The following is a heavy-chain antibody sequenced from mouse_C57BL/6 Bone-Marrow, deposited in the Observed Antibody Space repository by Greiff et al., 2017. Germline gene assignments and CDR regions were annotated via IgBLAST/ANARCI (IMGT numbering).Heavy chain of an antibody. CDR1: GYSFTGYY. Sequence: VQLQQSGPELVKPGASVKISCKASGYSFTGYYMNWVKQSPEKSLEWIGEINPSTGGTTYNQKFKAKATLTVDKSSSTAYMQLKSLTSEDSAVYYCAQYYYGTLYAMDYWGQGTSVTVSS. V-gene: IGHV1-42*01. CDR2: INPSTGGT. CDR3: AQYYYGTLYAMDY. D-gene: IGHD1-1*01. J-gene: IGHJ4*01.